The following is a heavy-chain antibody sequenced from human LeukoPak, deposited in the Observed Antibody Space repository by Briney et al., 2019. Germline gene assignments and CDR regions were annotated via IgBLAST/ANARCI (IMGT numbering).Heavy chain of an antibody. V-gene: IGHV3-73*01. J-gene: IGHJ4*02. CDR1: GFTFSDSA. CDR3: TTRRRDYYDGSGYHFEY. CDR2: IRSKGNSYAT. D-gene: IGHD3-22*01. Sequence: GGSLRHSCAASGFTFSDSAMHWVRQASGKGLEWVGRIRSKGNSYATAYAESVKGRFTISRDDSKNTAYLQMNSLKTEDTAVYYCTTRRRDYYDGSGYHFEYWGQGTLVTVSS.